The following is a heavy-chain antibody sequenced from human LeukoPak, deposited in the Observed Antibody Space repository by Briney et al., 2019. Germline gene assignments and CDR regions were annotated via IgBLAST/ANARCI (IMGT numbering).Heavy chain of an antibody. D-gene: IGHD2-15*01. CDR1: GYTVTSYV. CDR3: ARDREIVVVVADY. J-gene: IGHJ4*02. CDR2: SSAYNGNT. Sequence: ASVKVSCKASGYTVTSYVISWGRQAAGQGLEWMGWSSAYNGNTDYAQKLPGRVTMTRDTSTSTAYMELRSLRSDDPAVYYCARDREIVVVVADYWGQGTLVTVSS. V-gene: IGHV1-18*01.